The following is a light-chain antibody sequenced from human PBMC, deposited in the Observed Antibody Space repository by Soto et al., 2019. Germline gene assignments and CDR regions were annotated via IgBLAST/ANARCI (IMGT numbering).Light chain of an antibody. Sequence: QSALTQPASVSGSPGQSITMSCTGASSDIDGYDYVSWYQHHPGKAPKLLIYDVTNRPSGVSNRFSASKSANQASLTISGLQAEDEPEYYCSSYTTRNTVVFGGGTKLTVL. CDR1: SSDIDGYDY. J-gene: IGLJ2*01. V-gene: IGLV2-14*01. CDR2: DVT. CDR3: SSYTTRNTVV.